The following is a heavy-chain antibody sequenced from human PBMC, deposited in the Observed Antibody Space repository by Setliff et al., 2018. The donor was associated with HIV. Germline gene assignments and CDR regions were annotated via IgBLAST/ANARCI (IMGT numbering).Heavy chain of an antibody. CDR1: GYPFSGYG. CDR3: ARPGGSYGDYGWYLRF. J-gene: IGHJ4*02. Sequence: ASVKVSCKASGYPFSGYGISGVRQAPGQGLEWMGWISAYSGDTNYAQKFQGRLTMTTDTSTSTAYMELRSLRSDDTAMYYCARPGGSYGDYGWYLRFWGQGTLVTVS. D-gene: IGHD4-17*01. CDR2: ISAYSGDT. V-gene: IGHV1-18*01.